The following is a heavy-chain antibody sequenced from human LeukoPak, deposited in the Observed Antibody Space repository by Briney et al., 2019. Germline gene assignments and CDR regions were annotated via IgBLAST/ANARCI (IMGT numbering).Heavy chain of an antibody. CDR1: GFTFSSYW. V-gene: IGHV3-74*01. CDR2: INSDGSST. CDR3: ARDGGYCSGGSCYRPRNKFDY. D-gene: IGHD2-15*01. J-gene: IGHJ4*02. Sequence: PGGSLRLSCAASGFTFSSYWMHWVRQAPGKGLVWVSRINSDGSSTSYADSVKGRFTISRDNAKNTLYLQMNSLRAEDTAVYYCARDGGYCSGGSCYRPRNKFDYWGQGTLVTVSS.